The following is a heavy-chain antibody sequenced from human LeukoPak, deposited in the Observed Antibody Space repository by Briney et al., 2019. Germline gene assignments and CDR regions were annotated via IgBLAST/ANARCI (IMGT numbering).Heavy chain of an antibody. CDR1: GFTFSSYA. V-gene: IGHV3-23*01. CDR3: AQIAPRDTAMVDDAFDI. J-gene: IGHJ3*02. CDR2: ISGSGGST. D-gene: IGHD5-18*01. Sequence: GGSLRLSCAASGFTFSSYAMSWVRQAPGKGLEWVSAISGSGGSTYYADSVKGRFTISRDNSKNTLYLQMNSLRAEDTAVYYCAQIAPRDTAMVDDAFDIWGQGTMVTVSS.